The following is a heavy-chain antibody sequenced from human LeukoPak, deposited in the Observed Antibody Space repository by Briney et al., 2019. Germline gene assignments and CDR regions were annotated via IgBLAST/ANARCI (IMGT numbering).Heavy chain of an antibody. CDR3: ARHSPTGWYYFDS. V-gene: IGHV4-4*07. J-gene: IGHJ4*02. CDR1: GDSMTTSV. CDR2: VFTSGTT. D-gene: IGHD6-19*01. Sequence: SETLSLTCSVSGDSMTTSVWSWLRQPAGKGLEWVGQVFTSGTTAYTASLKSRLTISLDKSNNQVSLKLISVTAADTAVYYCARHSPTGWYYFDSWGQGALVIVSS.